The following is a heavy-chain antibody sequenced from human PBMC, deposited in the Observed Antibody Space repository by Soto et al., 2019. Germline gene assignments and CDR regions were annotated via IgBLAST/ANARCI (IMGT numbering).Heavy chain of an antibody. Sequence: SQTLSLTCAISGDSVSSNSAAWNWIRQSPSRGLEWLGRTYYRSKWYNDYAVSVKSRITINPDTSKNQFSLQLNSVTPEDTAVYYCARTGGDLHYDSSGYAYYFDYWGQGTLVTVSS. CDR1: GDSVSSNSAA. J-gene: IGHJ4*02. CDR2: TYYRSKWYN. V-gene: IGHV6-1*01. CDR3: ARTGGDLHYDSSGYAYYFDY. D-gene: IGHD3-22*01.